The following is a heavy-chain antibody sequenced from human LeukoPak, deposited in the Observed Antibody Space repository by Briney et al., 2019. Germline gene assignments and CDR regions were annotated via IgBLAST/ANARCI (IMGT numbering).Heavy chain of an antibody. CDR3: VKDLTYESSGSFFDY. D-gene: IGHD3-22*01. Sequence: GGSLRLSCAASGFTFEDYTMHWVRQAPGKTLEWVSLISWDGTTYYTDSVKGRFTISRDNSKDSLYLQMDTPRSEDTAFYYCVKDLTYESSGSFFDYWGQGTLVTVS. V-gene: IGHV3-43*01. J-gene: IGHJ4*02. CDR2: ISWDGTT. CDR1: GFTFEDYT.